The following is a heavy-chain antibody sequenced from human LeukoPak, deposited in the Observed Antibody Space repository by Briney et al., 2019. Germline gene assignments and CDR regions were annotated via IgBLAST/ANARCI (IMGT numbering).Heavy chain of an antibody. CDR2: IYYSGST. CDR3: GRYDSSGYYRYYFDY. J-gene: IGHJ4*02. CDR1: GGSIGSSSYY. Sequence: PSETLSLTCTVSGGSIGSSSYYWGWIRQPPGKGLEWIGSIYYSGSTYYNPSLKSRVTISVDTSKNQFSLKLSSVTAADTAVYYCGRYDSSGYYRYYFDYWGQGTLVTVSS. D-gene: IGHD3-22*01. V-gene: IGHV4-39*07.